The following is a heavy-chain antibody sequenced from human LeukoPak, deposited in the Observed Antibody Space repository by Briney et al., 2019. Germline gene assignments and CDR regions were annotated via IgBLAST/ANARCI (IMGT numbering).Heavy chain of an antibody. J-gene: IGHJ5*02. D-gene: IGHD2-2*01. CDR1: GASISNYY. CDR3: ARLPAQNWFDP. V-gene: IGHV4-59*08. CDR2: IYYSGST. Sequence: PSETLSLTCTVSGASISNYYWSWIRQPPGKGLEWIGYIYYSGSTNYNPSLKSRVTISVDTSKNQFSLKLRSVTAADTAVYYCARLPAQNWFDPWGQGTLVTVSS.